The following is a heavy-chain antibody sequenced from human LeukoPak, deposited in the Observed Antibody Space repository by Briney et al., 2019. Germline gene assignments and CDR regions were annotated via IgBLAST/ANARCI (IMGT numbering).Heavy chain of an antibody. D-gene: IGHD3-10*01. Sequence: PGGSLRLSCAASEFTFSTYAMHWVRQAPGKGPEWVAVISRDGLDTYYADSVKGRFTISRDNSKNTLYLQMNSLRAEDTAVYYCAKEGVYGSGSYYNAYYFDYWGQGTLVTVSS. CDR3: AKEGVYGSGSYYNAYYFDY. J-gene: IGHJ4*02. V-gene: IGHV3-30*04. CDR1: EFTFSTYA. CDR2: ISRDGLDT.